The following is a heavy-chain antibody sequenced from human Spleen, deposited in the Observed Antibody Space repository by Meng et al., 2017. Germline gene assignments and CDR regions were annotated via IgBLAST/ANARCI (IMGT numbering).Heavy chain of an antibody. CDR3: ARDEDISAAGYLLGDF. CDR1: GYTFTGYY. J-gene: IGHJ4*02. CDR2: INPNSGGT. Sequence: QGQVVSSGVEVKKPGASVKVSSKASGYTFTGYYIHWVRPAPGQGLEWLGRINPNSGGTNIAQMFQGTVTMTRDTSISTAYMELSGLRSDDTAVYYCARDEDISAAGYLLGDFWGQGTLVTVSS. V-gene: IGHV1-2*06. D-gene: IGHD6-13*01.